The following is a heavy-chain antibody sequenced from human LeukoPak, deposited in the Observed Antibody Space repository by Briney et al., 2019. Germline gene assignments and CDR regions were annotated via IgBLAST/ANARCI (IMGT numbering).Heavy chain of an antibody. D-gene: IGHD6-19*01. CDR1: GFTFSTYA. J-gene: IGHJ4*02. Sequence: GGSLRLSCAASGFTFSTYAMNWVRQAPGKGLEWVSAISGSGGSTYYSDSVKGRFTISRDNSKNTLYLQMNSLRGEDTAVYYCAKDQWLVLDYWGQGTLVTVSS. CDR3: AKDQWLVLDY. V-gene: IGHV3-23*01. CDR2: ISGSGGST.